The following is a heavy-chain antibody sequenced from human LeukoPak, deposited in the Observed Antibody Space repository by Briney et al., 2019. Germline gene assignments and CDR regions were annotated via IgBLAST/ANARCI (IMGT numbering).Heavy chain of an antibody. CDR1: GFTLSSYW. CDR2: IKPDGSKE. J-gene: IGHJ4*02. D-gene: IGHD2-2*01. V-gene: IGHV3-7*03. Sequence: GGSLRLSCAASGFTLSSYWMTWVRQAPGKGLEWVAKIKPDGSKEYYVDSVQGRFTISRDNAKNSLYLQMNSLRAEDTAVYYCARGAMRGGDLDYWGQGTMVTVSS. CDR3: ARGAMRGGDLDY.